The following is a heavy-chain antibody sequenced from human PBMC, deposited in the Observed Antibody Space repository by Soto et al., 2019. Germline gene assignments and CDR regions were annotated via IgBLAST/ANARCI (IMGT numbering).Heavy chain of an antibody. CDR3: ARSQAGY. V-gene: IGHV3-74*01. J-gene: IGHJ4*02. CDR1: GFTFSSYW. Sequence: EVQLVESGGGLVQPGGSLRLSCAASGFTFSSYWMNWVRQAPGKGLVWVSRINSDGSSTSYADSVKGRFTISRYNAKNTVYLPMDSLRAGETDVYSYARSQAGYWGQGTLGTVSS. CDR2: INSDGSST. D-gene: IGHD6-19*01.